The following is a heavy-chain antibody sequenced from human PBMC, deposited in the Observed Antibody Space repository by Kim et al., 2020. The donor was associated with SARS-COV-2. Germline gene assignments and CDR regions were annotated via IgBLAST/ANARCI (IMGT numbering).Heavy chain of an antibody. Sequence: ASVKVSCKASGYTFSSNDINWVRQATGQGPEWMAWMNPHSGNRGYAQNFQGRVTMTSDTSINTAYMELSSLRYEDTAVYYCAITHSSSYYYLWKWGQGTLVTVSS. CDR1: GYTFSSND. D-gene: IGHD3-22*01. J-gene: IGHJ4*02. CDR2: MNPHSGNR. CDR3: AITHSSSYYYLWK. V-gene: IGHV1-8*01.